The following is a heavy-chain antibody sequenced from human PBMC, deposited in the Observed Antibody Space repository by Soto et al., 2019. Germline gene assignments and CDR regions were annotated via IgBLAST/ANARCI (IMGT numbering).Heavy chain of an antibody. J-gene: IGHJ4*02. CDR3: ARGEVVALAY. CDR1: GGSISSGGYS. D-gene: IGHD2-15*01. CDR2: IYRSGST. Sequence: QLQLQESGSGLVKPSQTLSLTCAVSGGSISSGGYSWSWIRQPPGKGLEWIGYIYRSGSTYYNPSLKSRVTILVDRSKSQFSLKLSSVPAADTAVYYWARGEVVALAYWGQGTLVTVSS. V-gene: IGHV4-30-2*01.